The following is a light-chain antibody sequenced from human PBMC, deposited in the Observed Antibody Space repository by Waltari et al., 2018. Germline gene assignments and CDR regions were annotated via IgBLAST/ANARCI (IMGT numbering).Light chain of an antibody. J-gene: IGLJ1*01. V-gene: IGLV2-23*02. CDR3: CSYAGSSTYV. CDR2: DVS. CDR1: SSDVGGYNY. Sequence: QSALTQPASVSGSPGPSITISCTGTSSDVGGYNYVSWYQQHPGKAPKLMIYDVSKRPSGVSNRFSGSKSGNTVSLTISGLQAEDEADYYCCSYAGSSTYVFGTGTKVTVL.